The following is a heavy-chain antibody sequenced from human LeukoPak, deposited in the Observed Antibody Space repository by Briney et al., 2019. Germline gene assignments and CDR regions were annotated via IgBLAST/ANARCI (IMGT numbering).Heavy chain of an antibody. CDR3: ARGGIVVVPAAPDDAFDI. CDR2: IYYSGNT. Sequence: SETLSLTCTVSGGSISSYYWSWIRQPPGKGLEWIGYIYYSGNTNYNPSLKSRVTISVDTSKNQFSLKLSSVTAADTAVYYCARGGIVVVPAAPDDAFDIWGQGTMVTVSS. V-gene: IGHV4-59*01. D-gene: IGHD2-2*01. CDR1: GGSISSYY. J-gene: IGHJ3*02.